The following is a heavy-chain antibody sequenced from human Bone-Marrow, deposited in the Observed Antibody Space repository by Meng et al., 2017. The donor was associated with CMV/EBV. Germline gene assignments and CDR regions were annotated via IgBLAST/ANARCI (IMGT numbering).Heavy chain of an antibody. D-gene: IGHD1-14*01. CDR2: VYYSGTT. V-gene: IGHV4-59*01. J-gene: IGHJ6*02. CDR1: GGSISSYY. CDR3: ARDLNRAYSYYGMDG. Sequence: SETLSLTCTVSGGSISSYYWNWIRQPPGKGLEWLASVYYSGTTNYNPSLKSRLTISVDTSKSQFSLKLNSVTAADTAVYYCARDLNRAYSYYGMDGWGQGTTVTVSS.